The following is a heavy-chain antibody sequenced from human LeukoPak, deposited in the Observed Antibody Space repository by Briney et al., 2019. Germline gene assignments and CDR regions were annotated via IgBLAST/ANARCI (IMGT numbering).Heavy chain of an antibody. CDR2: VYYGGDT. CDR3: ARAYLAPDRGNYDILTDELRAFFDY. V-gene: IGHV4-39*07. Sequence: PSETLSLTCTVSAGSITNSNYYWGWIRQPPGKGLEWIGSVYYGGDTYYNPSLKSRVTMSIDTSRDQFSLNLRSVMAADTAVYYCARAYLAPDRGNYDILTDELRAFFDYWGQGTLVTVSS. CDR1: AGSITNSNYY. J-gene: IGHJ4*02. D-gene: IGHD3-9*01.